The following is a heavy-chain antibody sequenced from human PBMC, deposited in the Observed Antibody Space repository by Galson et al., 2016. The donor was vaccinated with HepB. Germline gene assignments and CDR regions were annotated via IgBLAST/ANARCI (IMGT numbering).Heavy chain of an antibody. Sequence: TLSLTRTVSGGSINNGGYYWSWIRQHPGKGLEWIGYIYYSGSTFYNPSLKSRLTISIDTSKNQFSLKLTSVTAADTTVYYCARVFGSGYFQYWGQGALVTVSS. CDR2: IYYSGST. CDR3: ARVFGSGYFQY. V-gene: IGHV4-31*03. J-gene: IGHJ4*02. D-gene: IGHD3-10*01. CDR1: GGSINNGGYY.